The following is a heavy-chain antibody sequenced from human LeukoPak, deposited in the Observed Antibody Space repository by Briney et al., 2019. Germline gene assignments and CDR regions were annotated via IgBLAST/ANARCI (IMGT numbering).Heavy chain of an antibody. Sequence: SGPTLVKPTQTLTLTCTFSGFSLSTSGVGVAWIRQPPGRALECLALIYWNDDKRYSPSLKSRLTITKDTSKNQVVLTMTNMDPVDTATYYCAHREKGAFDIWGQGTMVTVSS. CDR1: GFSLSTSGVG. CDR2: IYWNDDK. J-gene: IGHJ3*02. CDR3: AHREKGAFDI. V-gene: IGHV2-5*01.